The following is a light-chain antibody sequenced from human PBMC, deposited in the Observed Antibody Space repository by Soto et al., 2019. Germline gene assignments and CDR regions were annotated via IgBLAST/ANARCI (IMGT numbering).Light chain of an antibody. CDR2: AAS. CDR1: QGNNTF. J-gene: IGKJ2*01. Sequence: IQVTQSPSSLSASVGDRVTISCRASQGNNTFVAWYQQKSGKAPKLLIFAASTLQSGVPSRFSGSGSGTDFTLTISSLQPEDFATYYCQQLTDRRFSFGQGTKVDIK. CDR3: QQLTDRRFS. V-gene: IGKV1-9*01.